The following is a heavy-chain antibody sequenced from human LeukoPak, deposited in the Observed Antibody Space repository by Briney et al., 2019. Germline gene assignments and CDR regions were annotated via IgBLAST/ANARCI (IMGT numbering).Heavy chain of an antibody. V-gene: IGHV3-64D*06. J-gene: IGHJ4*02. D-gene: IGHD5-18*01. CDR1: GFTFTDYA. CDR3: VKDREYSYDY. Sequence: GGSLRVSCSASGFTFTDYAMHWVRQAPGMGLEYVSTISIDGGSKYYADFVKGRFSISRDNSKNTLHLQMSSLRAEDTAVYYCVKDREYSYDYWGQGTLVTVSS. CDR2: ISIDGGSK.